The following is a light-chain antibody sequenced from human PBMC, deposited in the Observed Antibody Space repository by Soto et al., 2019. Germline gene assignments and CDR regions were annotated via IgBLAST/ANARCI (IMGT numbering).Light chain of an antibody. CDR1: TGPVTSGHY. CDR2: DTS. CDR3: LLSYSDSRV. V-gene: IGLV7-46*01. J-gene: IGLJ3*02. Sequence: QALVTQEASLTVSPGGTVTLTCGSSTGPVTSGHYPYWFQQKPGQAPRTLIYDTSIKHSWTPARFSGSLLGGKAAVTLSGAQPEDEAEYYCLLSYSDSRVFGGGTKLTVL.